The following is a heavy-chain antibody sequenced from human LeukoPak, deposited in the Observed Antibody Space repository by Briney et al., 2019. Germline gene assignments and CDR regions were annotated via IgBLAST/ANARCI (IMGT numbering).Heavy chain of an antibody. Sequence: SQTLSLTCTVSGGSISSGSYYWSWIRQPAGKGLEWIGRIYTSGSTNYNPSLKSRVTISVDTSKNQFSLKLSSVTAADTAVYYCARSPPYYYYYVDVWAKGTTVTVSS. V-gene: IGHV4-61*02. J-gene: IGHJ6*03. CDR2: IYTSGST. CDR3: ARSPPYYYYYVDV. CDR1: GGSISSGSYY.